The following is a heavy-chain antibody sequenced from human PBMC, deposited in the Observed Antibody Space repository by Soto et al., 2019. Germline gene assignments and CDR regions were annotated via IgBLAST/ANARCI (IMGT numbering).Heavy chain of an antibody. V-gene: IGHV4-61*08. D-gene: IGHD5-18*01. CDR3: ARIPVDTYMINWFDP. J-gene: IGHJ5*02. Sequence: SETLSLTCTVSGGSISSGDYYWSWIRQPPGKGLEWIGYIYYSGSTNYNPSLKSRVSISLDTSKNQFSLRLTSVTAADTAVYYCARIPVDTYMINWFDPWGQGTLVTVSS. CDR2: IYYSGST. CDR1: GGSISSGDYY.